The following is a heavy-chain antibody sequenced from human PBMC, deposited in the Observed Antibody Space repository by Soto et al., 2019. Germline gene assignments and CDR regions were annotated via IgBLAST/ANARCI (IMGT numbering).Heavy chain of an antibody. CDR3: APRRDQLLAFDY. Sequence: QFTLKESGPTLVKPTQTLTLTCTFSGFSLSTSGVGVGWIRQPPGKALEWLALIYWDDDKRYSPSLKSRLTITKDTSKNQVVLTMTNMDPVDTATYYCAPRRDQLLAFDYWGQGTLVTVSS. V-gene: IGHV2-5*02. CDR1: GFSLSTSGVG. CDR2: IYWDDDK. J-gene: IGHJ4*02. D-gene: IGHD2-2*01.